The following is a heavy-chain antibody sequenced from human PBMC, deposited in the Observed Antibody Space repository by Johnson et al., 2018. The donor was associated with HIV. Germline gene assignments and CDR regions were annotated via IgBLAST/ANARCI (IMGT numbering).Heavy chain of an antibody. CDR3: ARGLGAAAGAFDI. CDR1: GFTFSSYW. Sequence: QVQLVESGGGLVQPGGSLRLSCAASGFTFSSYWMSWVRQAPGKGLEWVAVISYDGSNKYYADSVKGRFTISRDNSKNTLYLQMNSLRAEDTAVYYCARGLGAAAGAFDIWGQGTMVTVAS. D-gene: IGHD6-13*01. J-gene: IGHJ3*02. CDR2: ISYDGSNK. V-gene: IGHV3-30-3*01.